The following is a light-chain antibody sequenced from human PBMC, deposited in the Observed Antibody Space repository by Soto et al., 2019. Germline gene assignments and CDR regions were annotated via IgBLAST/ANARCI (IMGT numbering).Light chain of an antibody. CDR3: QQYGSSPFT. CDR2: GAS. J-gene: IGKJ3*01. CDR1: QSVSSSY. Sequence: EIVLTQSPGTLSLSPGERATLSCRASQSVSSSYLAWYQQKPGQAPRLLIYGASSRATGIPDRFSGSGSGKDFTLTISRLEPEDFAVYYCQQYGSSPFTCGPGTKVDIK. V-gene: IGKV3-20*01.